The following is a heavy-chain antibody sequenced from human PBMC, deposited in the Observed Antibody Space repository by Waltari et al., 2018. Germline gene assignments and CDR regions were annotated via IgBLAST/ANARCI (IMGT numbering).Heavy chain of an antibody. CDR3: ARDRSNPRGGDYYYYMDV. D-gene: IGHD3-10*01. J-gene: IGHJ6*03. CDR1: GGTFSSYA. CDR2: IIPIFGTA. Sequence: QVQLVQSGAEVKKPGSSVKVSCKASGGTFSSYAISWVRQAPGQGLEWMGGIIPIFGTANYAQKFQGRVTITADKSTSTAYMELSSLRSEDTAVYYCARDRSNPRGGDYYYYMDVWGKGTTVTVSS. V-gene: IGHV1-69*14.